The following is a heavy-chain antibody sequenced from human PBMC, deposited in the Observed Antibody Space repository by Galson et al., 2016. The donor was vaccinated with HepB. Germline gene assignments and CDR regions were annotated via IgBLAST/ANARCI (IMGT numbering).Heavy chain of an antibody. CDR2: TYHRSKWFH. J-gene: IGHJ6*02. Sequence: CAISGDSVSSSSVAWSWIRQSPSRGLEWLGRTYHRSKWFHDYAVSVKSRVTNNPDTSKNQFSLTLNSVTPDDTAVYYWARTNFVGTISLTYYSYALDVWGQGTTVTVAS. D-gene: IGHD1-26*01. CDR3: ARTNFVGTISLTYYSYALDV. CDR1: GDSVSSSSVA. V-gene: IGHV6-1*01.